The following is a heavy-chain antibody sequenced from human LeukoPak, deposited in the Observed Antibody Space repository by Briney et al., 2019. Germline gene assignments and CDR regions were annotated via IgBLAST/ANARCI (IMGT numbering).Heavy chain of an antibody. CDR3: ARGAGSGTYRRFDL. D-gene: IGHD3-10*01. Sequence: GGSLRLSCAASGFTFSSYSMNWVRQAPGKGLEWVSYISSRSSTILYADSVKGRFTISRDNAKNSLYLQMNSLRAEDTAVYYCARGAGSGTYRRFDLWGQGTLVTVSS. CDR2: ISSRSSTI. J-gene: IGHJ4*02. V-gene: IGHV3-48*01. CDR1: GFTFSSYS.